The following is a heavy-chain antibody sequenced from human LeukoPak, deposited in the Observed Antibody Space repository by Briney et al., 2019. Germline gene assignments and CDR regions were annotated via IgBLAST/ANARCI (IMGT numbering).Heavy chain of an antibody. CDR1: GFTFSSYA. J-gene: IGHJ4*02. CDR3: ASGVDTAMVFGY. Sequence: GRSLRLSCAASGFTFSSYAMHGVRQAPGKGVEGVAVISYDGSNKYYADSVKGRFTISRDNSKNTLYLQMNSLRAEDTAVYYCASGVDTAMVFGYWGQGTLVTVSS. V-gene: IGHV3-30*04. CDR2: ISYDGSNK. D-gene: IGHD5-18*01.